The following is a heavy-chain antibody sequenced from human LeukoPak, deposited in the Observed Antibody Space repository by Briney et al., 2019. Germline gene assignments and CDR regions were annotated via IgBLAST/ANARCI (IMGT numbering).Heavy chain of an antibody. V-gene: IGHV3-30*03. D-gene: IGHD6-6*01. CDR2: ISYDGSNK. CDR1: GFTFSSYW. CDR3: ARDKDSSSRYVKY. J-gene: IGHJ4*02. Sequence: SGGSLRLSCAASGFTFSSYWMNWARQAPGKGLEWVAVISYDGSNKYYADSVKGRFTISRDNSKNTLYLQMNSLRAEDTAVYYCARDKDSSSRYVKYWGQGTLVTVSS.